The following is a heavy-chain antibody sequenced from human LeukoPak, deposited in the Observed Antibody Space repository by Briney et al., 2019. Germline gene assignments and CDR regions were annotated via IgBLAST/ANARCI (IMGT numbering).Heavy chain of an antibody. CDR1: GGSISSYY. D-gene: IGHD6-13*01. V-gene: IGHV4-59*01. Sequence: SETLSLTCTVSGGSISSYYWTWIRQPPGKGLEWIGYIYYSGSTNYNPSLKSRVTISVDTSKNQFSLKLSSVTAADTAVYYCARGQYPGLAAAGTHFDYWGQGTLVTVSS. CDR3: ARGQYPGLAAAGTHFDY. CDR2: IYYSGST. J-gene: IGHJ4*02.